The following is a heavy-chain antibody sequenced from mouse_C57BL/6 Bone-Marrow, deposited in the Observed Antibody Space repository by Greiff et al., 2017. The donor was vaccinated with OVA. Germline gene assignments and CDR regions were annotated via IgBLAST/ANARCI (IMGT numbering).Heavy chain of an antibody. D-gene: IGHD4-1*01. CDR3: ARGALWDVYYFDY. CDR2: IYPGSGNT. V-gene: IGHV1-76*01. J-gene: IGHJ2*01. Sequence: VKLVESGAELVRPGASVKLSCKASGYTFTDYYINWVKQRPGQGLEWIARIYPGSGNTYYNEKFKGKATLTAEKSSSTAYMQLSSLTSEDSAVYFCARGALWDVYYFDYWGQGTTLTVSS. CDR1: GYTFTDYY.